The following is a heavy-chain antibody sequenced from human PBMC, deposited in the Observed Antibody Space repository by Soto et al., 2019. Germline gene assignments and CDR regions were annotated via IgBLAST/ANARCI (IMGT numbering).Heavy chain of an antibody. CDR3: AREGDGYNSGAVY. CDR2: IIPKLGSA. V-gene: IGHV1-69*01. J-gene: IGHJ4*02. CDR1: GGGNLRDYR. Sequence: QVQLVQSGAEVKEPGSSVKVSCKASGGGNLRDYRTTWVRRAPGQGLEWMGGIIPKLGSANYAQNFQGRVTVTADESTNTVYMELRSLRSDDTAVYYRAREGDGYNSGAVYWGQGTPVTVSS. D-gene: IGHD2-21*01.